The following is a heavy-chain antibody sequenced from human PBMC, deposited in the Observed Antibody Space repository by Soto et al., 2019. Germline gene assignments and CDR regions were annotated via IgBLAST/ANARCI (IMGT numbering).Heavy chain of an antibody. CDR2: IWYDGSNK. J-gene: IGHJ5*02. CDR3: ARYKKWLRGEGDWFDP. CDR1: GFTFSSYG. V-gene: IGHV3-33*01. D-gene: IGHD5-12*01. Sequence: GGSLRLSCAASGFTFSSYGMHWVRQAPGKGLEWLAVIWYDGSNKYYADSVKGRFTISRDNSKNTLYLQMNSLRAEDTAVYYCARYKKWLRGEGDWFDPWGQGTLVTGSS.